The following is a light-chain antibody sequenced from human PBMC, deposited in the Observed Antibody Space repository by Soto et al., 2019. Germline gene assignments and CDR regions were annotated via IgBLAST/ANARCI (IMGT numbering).Light chain of an antibody. CDR2: EAL. Sequence: ETVLTQSPATLSLYPWEIATLSCRASRSISTYLAWYQQKPGQAPRLLIYEALNRATGIPARFSGSGSGTDFTLTISSLEPEDFAVYCRQQRHNWPLTFGGGTKVDIK. V-gene: IGKV3-11*01. CDR1: RSISTY. J-gene: IGKJ4*02. CDR3: QQRHNWPLT.